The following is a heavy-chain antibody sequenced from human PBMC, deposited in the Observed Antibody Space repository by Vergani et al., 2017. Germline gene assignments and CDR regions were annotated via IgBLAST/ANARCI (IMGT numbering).Heavy chain of an antibody. CDR3: ARDTVTGSRYFDY. J-gene: IGHJ4*02. Sequence: EVQLVESGGGLVQPGGSLRLSCVGSGFSFSNYNINWVRQAPGKGLEWVAYISTTSGTIYYADSVKGRFTISRDNSKNTLFLQMNSLRPEDTAVYYCARDTVTGSRYFDYWGQGTLVTVSS. CDR1: GFSFSNYN. CDR2: ISTTSGTI. D-gene: IGHD6-19*01. V-gene: IGHV3-48*01.